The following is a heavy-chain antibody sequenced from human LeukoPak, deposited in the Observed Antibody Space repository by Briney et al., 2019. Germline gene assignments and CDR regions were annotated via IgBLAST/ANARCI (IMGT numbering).Heavy chain of an antibody. Sequence: SETLSLTCAVSGDSIGSDNWWAWIRPPPGKGLEWFGYIYYTGSTNYNPSLKSPVTISIDTSKNEVSLNLTSVTALDTAVYYCAGSGNYYHWYFDLWGRGTLVTVSS. CDR2: IYYTGST. D-gene: IGHD3-22*01. CDR1: GDSIGSDNW. J-gene: IGHJ2*01. V-gene: IGHV4-28*06. CDR3: AGSGNYYHWYFDL.